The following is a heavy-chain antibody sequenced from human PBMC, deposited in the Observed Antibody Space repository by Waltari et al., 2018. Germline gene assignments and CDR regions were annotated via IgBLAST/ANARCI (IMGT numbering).Heavy chain of an antibody. V-gene: IGHV3-33*08. J-gene: IGHJ6*03. CDR1: GFDFSNSR. CDR2: IWFDGSKI. Sequence: VQLVESGGDLVQPGGSLRLSCTASGFDFSNSRLSWVRQAPGKRLGWVAIIWFDGSKIYYADSVKGRFTISRDKSRNTVYLQMNSLRPEDSGVYYCARCPDEYNYYYMEVWGRGTTVSVSS. CDR3: ARCPDEYNYYYMEV.